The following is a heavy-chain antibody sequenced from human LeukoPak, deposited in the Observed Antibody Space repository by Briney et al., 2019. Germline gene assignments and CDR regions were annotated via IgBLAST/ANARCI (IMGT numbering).Heavy chain of an antibody. V-gene: IGHV4-39*01. J-gene: IGHJ5*02. D-gene: IGHD3-3*01. CDR2: IYYSGRT. Sequence: PPETPSLTCSASGGSISRSSYNWGWIRQPPGKGLEWIGSIYYSGRTYYNPSLKSRVTISVDTSKNQFSLKLSSVTAADTAVYYCARIITYYDFSCWFDPWGQGTLVTVSS. CDR1: GGSISRSSYN. CDR3: ARIITYYDFSCWFDP.